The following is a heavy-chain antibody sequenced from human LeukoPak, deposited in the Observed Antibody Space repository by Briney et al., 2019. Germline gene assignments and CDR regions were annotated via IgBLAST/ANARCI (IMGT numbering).Heavy chain of an antibody. Sequence: SETLSLTRTVSGGSISSYYWSWIRQPAGKGLEWIGSIYYSGSTYYNPSLKSRVSISVDKSKNQFSLKVSSVTAADTAMYYCGRETPPGSDFEYWGQGTLVTVSS. D-gene: IGHD5-12*01. CDR1: GGSISSYY. CDR3: GRETPPGSDFEY. CDR2: IYYSGST. V-gene: IGHV4-59*04. J-gene: IGHJ4*02.